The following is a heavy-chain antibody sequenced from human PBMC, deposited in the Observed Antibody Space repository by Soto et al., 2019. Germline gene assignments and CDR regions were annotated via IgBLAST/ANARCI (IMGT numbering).Heavy chain of an antibody. D-gene: IGHD1-7*01. CDR3: GREPYNWNYGLYYFDY. V-gene: IGHV4-34*01. Sequence: SETLSLTCAVYGGSFSGYYWSWIRQPPGKGLEWIGEINHSGSTNYNPSLKSRVTISVDTSKNQFSLKLSSVTAADTAVYYCGREPYNWNYGLYYFDYWGQGTLVTVSS. CDR1: GGSFSGYY. CDR2: INHSGST. J-gene: IGHJ4*02.